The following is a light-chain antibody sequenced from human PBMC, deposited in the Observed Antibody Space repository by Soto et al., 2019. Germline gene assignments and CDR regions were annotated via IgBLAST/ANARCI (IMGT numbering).Light chain of an antibody. CDR3: HQYNDWPRFT. Sequence: IVMTQSPATLSVSPGERATLSCRASQSVGTDLAWYQQKPGQAPRRLIYGASTRATGIPARFSGSGSGTEFTLNINSLQSEDLAVYYCHQYNDWPRFTFGPGTKVEIK. J-gene: IGKJ3*01. CDR1: QSVGTD. CDR2: GAS. V-gene: IGKV3-15*01.